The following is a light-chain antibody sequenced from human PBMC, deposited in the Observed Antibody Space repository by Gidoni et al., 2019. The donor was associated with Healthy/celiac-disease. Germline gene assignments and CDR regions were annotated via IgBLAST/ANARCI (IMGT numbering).Light chain of an antibody. Sequence: VMTQSPLSLPVTPGEPASISCRSSQSLLHSNGYNYLDWYLQKPGQSPQLLIYLGSNRASGVPDRFSGSGSGTDFTLKISRVEAEDVGVYYCMQALQXXTFGGGTKVEIK. CDR3: MQALQXXT. CDR1: QSLLHSNGYNY. V-gene: IGKV2-28*01. CDR2: LGS. J-gene: IGKJ4*01.